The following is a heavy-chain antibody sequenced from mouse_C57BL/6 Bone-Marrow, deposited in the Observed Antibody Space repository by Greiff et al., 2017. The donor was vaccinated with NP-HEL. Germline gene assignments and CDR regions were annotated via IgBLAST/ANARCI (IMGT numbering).Heavy chain of an antibody. CDR2: IWSGGST. CDR3: ARKEGYGSSPYAMDY. CDR1: GFSLTSYG. J-gene: IGHJ4*01. Sequence: VQLVESGPGLVQPSQSLSITCTVSGFSLTSYGVHWVRQYPGKGMEWLGVIWSGGSTDYTAAFISRLSISKDTSTSKVFFKMNRLQADDTAIYYCARKEGYGSSPYAMDYWGQGTSVTVSS. D-gene: IGHD1-1*01. V-gene: IGHV2-2*01.